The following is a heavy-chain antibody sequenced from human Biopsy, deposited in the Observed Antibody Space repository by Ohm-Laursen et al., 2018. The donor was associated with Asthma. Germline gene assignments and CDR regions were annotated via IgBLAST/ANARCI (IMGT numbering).Heavy chain of an antibody. Sequence: SVKVSCKSSGDTFRTSAFSWVRQAPGQGLEWMGGVIPLLDTGDYAQKFQGRVTITADESTSTCYMEVTSLRSEDTAIYYCARCQVGYSSGWSLLLKKIYYSGMDVWGQGTAVTVSS. CDR2: VIPLLDTG. CDR3: ARCQVGYSSGWSLLLKKIYYSGMDV. CDR1: GDTFRTSA. D-gene: IGHD6-19*01. V-gene: IGHV1-69*13. J-gene: IGHJ6*02.